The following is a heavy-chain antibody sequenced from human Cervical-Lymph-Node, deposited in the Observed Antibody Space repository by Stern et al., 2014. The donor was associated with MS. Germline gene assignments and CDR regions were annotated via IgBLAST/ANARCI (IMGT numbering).Heavy chain of an antibody. J-gene: IGHJ4*02. CDR3: ARVDYGDYVGQTY. CDR2: ISSSSSYI. CDR1: GFTFSSYS. V-gene: IGHV3-21*01. D-gene: IGHD4-17*01. Sequence: VQLGQSGGGLVKPGGSLRLSCAASGFTFSSYSMNWVRQAPGKGLEWVSSISSSSSYIYYADSVKARFTISRDNAKNSLYLQMNSLRAEDTAVYYCARVDYGDYVGQTYWGQGTLVTVSS.